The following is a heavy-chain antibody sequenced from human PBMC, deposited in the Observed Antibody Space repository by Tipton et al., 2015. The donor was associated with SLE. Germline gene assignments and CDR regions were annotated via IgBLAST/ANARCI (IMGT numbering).Heavy chain of an antibody. J-gene: IGHJ4*02. D-gene: IGHD3-3*01. CDR1: GGSFSGYS. V-gene: IGHV4-34*01. Sequence: TLSLTCAVYGGSFSGYSWSWIRQPPGKGLEWIGSIYFSGGTYYNPSLKSRVTMSIDTSKNQFSLKLTSVTAADTAVYYCARHEDTIPTNDWGQGTLVTVSS. CDR2: IYFSGGT. CDR3: ARHEDTIPTND.